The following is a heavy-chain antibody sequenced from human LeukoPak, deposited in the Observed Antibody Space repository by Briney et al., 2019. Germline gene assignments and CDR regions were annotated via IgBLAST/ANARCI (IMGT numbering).Heavy chain of an antibody. V-gene: IGHV4-34*01. D-gene: IGHD6-6*01. J-gene: IGHJ5*02. CDR2: INHSGST. CDR1: GGSFSGYY. Sequence: PSETLSLTCAVYGGSFSGYYWNWIRQPPGKGLEWIGEINHSGSTNYNPSLKSRVTISVDTSKNQFSLKLSSVTAADTAMFYSARRPPPIAGRPVVTPNNRNWFDPWGQGTLVTVSS. CDR3: ARRPPPIAGRPVVTPNNRNWFDP.